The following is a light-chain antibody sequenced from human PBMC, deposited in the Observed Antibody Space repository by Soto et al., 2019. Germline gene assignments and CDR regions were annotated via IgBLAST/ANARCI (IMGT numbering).Light chain of an antibody. J-gene: IGKJ1*01. CDR3: QQYDTSPRT. CDR2: GAS. V-gene: IGKV3-20*01. Sequence: EIVLTQSPGTLSLSPGERATLSCRASQSLSSNYLAWHQQKTGQAPRLLIYGASSRATGIPDRFSGSGSGTDVTIPITRLEPEDFAVYYCQQYDTSPRTFGQGPKVEIK. CDR1: QSLSSNY.